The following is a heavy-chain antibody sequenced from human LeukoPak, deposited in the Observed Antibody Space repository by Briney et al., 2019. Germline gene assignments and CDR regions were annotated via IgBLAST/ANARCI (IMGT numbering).Heavy chain of an antibody. J-gene: IGHJ5*02. D-gene: IGHD6-19*01. CDR1: GYTITSYA. CDR3: ARDKGGRYSSGWYAETNWFDP. V-gene: IGHV1-69*13. Sequence: GASVKVSCKASGYTITSYAISWVRQAPGQGLEWMGGIIPIFGTANYAQKFQGRVTITADESTSTAYMELSSLRSEDTAVYYCARDKGGRYSSGWYAETNWFDPWGQGTLVTVSS. CDR2: IIPIFGTA.